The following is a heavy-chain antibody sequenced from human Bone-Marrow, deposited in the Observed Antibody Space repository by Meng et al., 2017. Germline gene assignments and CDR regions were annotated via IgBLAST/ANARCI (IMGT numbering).Heavy chain of an antibody. D-gene: IGHD3-10*01. Sequence: GESLKISCAASGFTFSNAWMSWVRQAPGKGLEWVGRIKSKTDGGTTDYAAPVKGRFTISRDDSKNTLYLQINSLKTEDTAVYYCTTDSLLWFGELLSLTFDYWGQGTLVTVSS. CDR2: IKSKTDGGTT. J-gene: IGHJ4*02. CDR3: TTDSLLWFGELLSLTFDY. V-gene: IGHV3-15*01. CDR1: GFTFSNAW.